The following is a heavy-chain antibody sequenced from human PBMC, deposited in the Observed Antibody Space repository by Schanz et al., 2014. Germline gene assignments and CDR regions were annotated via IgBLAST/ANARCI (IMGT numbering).Heavy chain of an antibody. J-gene: IGHJ5*02. D-gene: IGHD6-6*01. V-gene: IGHV3-9*01. Sequence: EVQLVESGGGLVQPGRSLRLSCVASGFRFDDYAMHWVRQAPGKGLEWVSSISWNSGSIDYADSVKGRFTISRDNAKNSLYLEMNSLRAGDTAFYHCARGSSASLSRVWFDLWGQGTLVTVSS. CDR3: ARGSSASLSRVWFDL. CDR2: ISWNSGSI. CDR1: GFRFDDYA.